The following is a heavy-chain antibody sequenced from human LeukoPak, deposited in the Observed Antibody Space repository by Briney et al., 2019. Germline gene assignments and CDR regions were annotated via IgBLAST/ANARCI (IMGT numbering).Heavy chain of an antibody. CDR1: GGSISRYY. Sequence: PSETLSLTCTVSGGSISRYYWSWIRQPPGKGLEWIGYIYYSGSTNYNPSLKSRVTISVDTSKDQFSLKLSSVTAADTAVYYCARRSQQWLVFDYCGQGTLVTVSS. V-gene: IGHV4-59*01. CDR3: ARRSQQWLVFDY. D-gene: IGHD6-19*01. CDR2: IYYSGST. J-gene: IGHJ4*02.